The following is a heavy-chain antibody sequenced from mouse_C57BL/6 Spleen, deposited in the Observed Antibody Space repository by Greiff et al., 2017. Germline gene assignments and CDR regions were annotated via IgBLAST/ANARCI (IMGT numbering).Heavy chain of an antibody. CDR1: GYSFTGYY. J-gene: IGHJ2*01. V-gene: IGHV1-42*01. D-gene: IGHD2-3*01. CDR3: ARTLYGGYYCYFDY. Sequence: VQLQQSGPELVKPGASVKISCKASGYSFTGYYMNWVKQSPEKSLEWIGEINPSTGGTTYNQKFKAKATLTVDKSSSTAYMQLKSLTSEDSAVYFCARTLYGGYYCYFDYWGQGTTLTVSS. CDR2: INPSTGGT.